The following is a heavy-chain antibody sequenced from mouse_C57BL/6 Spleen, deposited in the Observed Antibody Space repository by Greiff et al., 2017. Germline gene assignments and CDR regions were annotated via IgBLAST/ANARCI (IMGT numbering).Heavy chain of an antibody. J-gene: IGHJ1*03. CDR1: GYTFTSYW. Sequence: QVQLQQPGAELVKPGASVKMSCKASGYTFTSYWITWVKQRPGQGLEWIGDINPGSGSTNYKEKYKSKATVTVDTSSSTAYMQLSSLTSEDSSVYYCARGYYGSRYFDVWGTGTTVTVSS. CDR3: ARGYYGSRYFDV. V-gene: IGHV1-55*01. CDR2: INPGSGST. D-gene: IGHD1-1*01.